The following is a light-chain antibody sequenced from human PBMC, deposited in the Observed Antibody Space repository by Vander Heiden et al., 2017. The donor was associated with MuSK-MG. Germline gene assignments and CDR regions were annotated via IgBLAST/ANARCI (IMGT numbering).Light chain of an antibody. Sequence: QSALTQPPSASGSLGQSVTISCTGTSSDVGTYKYVSWYQQHPAKAPNLMTYEVSNRPSGVPDRFSGSKSGNTASLTVSGLQAEDEADYHCISYAGSNNYVFGTGTRVTVL. CDR1: SSDVGTYKY. CDR3: ISYAGSNNYV. V-gene: IGLV2-8*01. J-gene: IGLJ1*01. CDR2: EVS.